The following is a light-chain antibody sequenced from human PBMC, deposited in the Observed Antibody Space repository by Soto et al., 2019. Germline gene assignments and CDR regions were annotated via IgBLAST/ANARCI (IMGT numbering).Light chain of an antibody. CDR1: QSVSRY. J-gene: IGKJ4*01. V-gene: IGKV3-11*01. CDR3: QQRYNWLT. CDR2: DAS. Sequence: EIVLTQSPATLSLSPRERATLSCRASQSVSRYLAWYQQKPGQAPRLLIYDASNRATGIPARFSGSGSGTDFTLTISSLEPEDFAVYYCQQRYNWLTFGGGTKVEIK.